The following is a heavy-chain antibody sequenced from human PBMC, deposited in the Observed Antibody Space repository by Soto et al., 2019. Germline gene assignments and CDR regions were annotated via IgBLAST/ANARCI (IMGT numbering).Heavy chain of an antibody. CDR1: GGTFSSYA. J-gene: IGHJ4*02. CDR2: IIPIFGTS. D-gene: IGHD3-16*02. CDR3: ARGRYDYFWGSYRVTFDY. V-gene: IGHV1-69*01. Sequence: QVQLVQSGAEVKKPGSSVKVSCKASGGTFSSYAISWVRQAPGQGLEWMGGIIPIFGTSNYAQKFQGRVTITADEFTSTAYMVLSSLRSENTAVYYCARGRYDYFWGSYRVTFDYWGQGTLVTVSS.